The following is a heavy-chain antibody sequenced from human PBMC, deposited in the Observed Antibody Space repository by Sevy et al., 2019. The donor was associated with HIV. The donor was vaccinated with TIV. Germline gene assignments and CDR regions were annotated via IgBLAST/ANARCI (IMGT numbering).Heavy chain of an antibody. J-gene: IGHJ4*02. CDR3: ARDPYARRGFAY. CDR1: GYTFNTFT. CDR2: LNPGNGNT. D-gene: IGHD3-16*01. Sequence: ASVKVSCKASGYTFNTFTIHWLRQAPGQSLVWMGWLNPGNGNTKSAQHFRGRVTITRDTSARTAYLELTGLTSEDTAVYFCARDPYARRGFAYWGQGPLVTV. V-gene: IGHV1-3*01.